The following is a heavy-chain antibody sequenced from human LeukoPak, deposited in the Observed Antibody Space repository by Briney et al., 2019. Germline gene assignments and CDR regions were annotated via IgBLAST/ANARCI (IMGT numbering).Heavy chain of an antibody. CDR3: AKEPPRRGVYSSGSTHNNNWFDP. Sequence: GGSLRLSCAASGFTFSSYGMHWVRQAPGKGLEWVAVISYDGSNKYYADSVKGRFTISRDNSKNTLYLQMNSLRAEDTAVYYCAKEPPRRGVYSSGSTHNNNWFDPWGQGTLVTVSS. D-gene: IGHD6-19*01. J-gene: IGHJ5*02. CDR2: ISYDGSNK. V-gene: IGHV3-30*18. CDR1: GFTFSSYG.